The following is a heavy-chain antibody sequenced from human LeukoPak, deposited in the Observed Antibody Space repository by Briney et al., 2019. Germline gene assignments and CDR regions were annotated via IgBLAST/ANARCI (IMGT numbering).Heavy chain of an antibody. J-gene: IGHJ4*02. Sequence: SGGSLRLSCAASGFSFRSYAMSWVRQAPGKGLEWVSTITASGGSTYYADSVKGRFTISRDNSKNTLFLQINSRRAEDTAVYYCAKLVLFSGTTGDLNYWGQGTLVTVSS. CDR1: GFSFRSYA. CDR3: AKLVLFSGTTGDLNY. D-gene: IGHD1-1*01. V-gene: IGHV3-23*01. CDR2: ITASGGST.